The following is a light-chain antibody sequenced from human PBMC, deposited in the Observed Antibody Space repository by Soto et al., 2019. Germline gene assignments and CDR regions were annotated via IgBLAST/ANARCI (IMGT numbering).Light chain of an antibody. CDR2: DSS. V-gene: IGKV3-11*01. Sequence: EIVLTQSPATLSLSPGERATLSCRASQSISRYLAWYQQKPGQAPRLLIYDSSNRASGIPARFSGSGSGTDFTLTISSLEPEDLAVSYCQQRYNWPPFTFGPGTTVDI. J-gene: IGKJ3*01. CDR1: QSISRY. CDR3: QQRYNWPPFT.